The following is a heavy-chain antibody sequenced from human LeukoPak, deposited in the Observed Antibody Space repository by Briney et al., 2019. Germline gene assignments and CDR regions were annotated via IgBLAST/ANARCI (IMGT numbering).Heavy chain of an antibody. D-gene: IGHD2-15*01. CDR1: GGSFSGYY. CDR2: INHSGST. V-gene: IGHV4-34*01. CDR3: ARHVVVVVAANGFDY. J-gene: IGHJ4*02. Sequence: SETLSLTCAVYGGSFSGYYWSWIRQPPGKGLEWIGEINHSGSTNYNLSLKSRVTISVDTSKNQFSLKLSSVTAADTAVYYCARHVVVVVAANGFDYWGQGTLVTVSS.